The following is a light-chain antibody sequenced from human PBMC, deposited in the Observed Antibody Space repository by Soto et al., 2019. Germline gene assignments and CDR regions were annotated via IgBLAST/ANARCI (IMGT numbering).Light chain of an antibody. J-gene: IGKJ1*01. CDR3: QQYGTSRWT. Sequence: EIVLTQSPGTLSLSPGERATLSCRASQSVSSNYLAWYQQKPGQAPRLLIYGASSRAIGIPDRFSGSGSGTDFTLTITRLEPEDFAVYYCQQYGTSRWTFGQGTKVEIK. CDR2: GAS. V-gene: IGKV3-20*01. CDR1: QSVSSNY.